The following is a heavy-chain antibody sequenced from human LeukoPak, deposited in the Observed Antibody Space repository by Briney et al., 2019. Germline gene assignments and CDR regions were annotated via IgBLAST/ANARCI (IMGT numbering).Heavy chain of an antibody. V-gene: IGHV1-24*01. J-gene: IGHJ5*02. CDR1: GYTLNELS. D-gene: IGHD3-3*01. CDR3: APLDFWVPST. CDR2: LDPEYGET. Sequence: ASVKVSCKVSGYTLNELSIHWVRQAAGKGLEWMGGLDPEYGETVYAQKFQGRVTMAEDTSTDTAYMELSSLRSEDTAVYYCAPLDFWVPSTWGQGTLVTVSS.